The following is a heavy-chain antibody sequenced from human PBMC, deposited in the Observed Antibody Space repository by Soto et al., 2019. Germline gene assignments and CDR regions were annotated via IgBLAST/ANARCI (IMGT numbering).Heavy chain of an antibody. CDR2: IYPGDSDT. D-gene: IGHD3-10*01. Sequence: PGESLKISCKGSGYSFTSYWIGWVRQMPGKGLEWMGIIYPGDSDTRYSPSFQGQVTISADKSISTAYLQWSSLKASDTAMYYCAVTMIRPQDAFDIWGQGTMVTVSS. V-gene: IGHV5-51*01. J-gene: IGHJ3*02. CDR1: GYSFTSYW. CDR3: AVTMIRPQDAFDI.